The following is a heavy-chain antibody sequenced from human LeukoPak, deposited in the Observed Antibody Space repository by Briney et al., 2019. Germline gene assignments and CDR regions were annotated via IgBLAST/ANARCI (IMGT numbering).Heavy chain of an antibody. CDR3: ATFAAVAGTGDAFDI. CDR1: GFTFGSYA. J-gene: IGHJ3*02. V-gene: IGHV3-21*01. Sequence: GGSLRLSCAASGFTFGSYAMNWVRQAPGKGLEWVSSISSSSSYIYYADSVKGRFTISRDNAKNSLYLQMNSLRAEDTAVYYCATFAAVAGTGDAFDIWGQGTMVTVSS. CDR2: ISSSSSYI. D-gene: IGHD6-19*01.